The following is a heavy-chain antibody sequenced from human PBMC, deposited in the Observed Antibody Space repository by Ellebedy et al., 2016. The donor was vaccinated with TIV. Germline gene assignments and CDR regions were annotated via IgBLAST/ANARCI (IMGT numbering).Heavy chain of an antibody. CDR1: GFTFRSHG. J-gene: IGHJ4*02. CDR2: ISSDGSNK. D-gene: IGHD3-10*01. V-gene: IGHV3-30*03. Sequence: GGSLRLXXVASGFTFRSHGIYWVRQAPGKGLEWVAVISSDGSNKYYADSAKGRFTISRDNSKNTPYLQMNSLRTDDMAVYYCARGGSSGSSDYWGQGTLVTVSS. CDR3: ARGGSSGSSDY.